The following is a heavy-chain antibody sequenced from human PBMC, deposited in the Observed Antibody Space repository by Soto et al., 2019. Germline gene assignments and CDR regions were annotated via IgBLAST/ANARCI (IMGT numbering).Heavy chain of an antibody. Sequence: QVQLVQSGAEVKKPGASVKVSCKASGYTFTSYGISWVRQAPGQGLEWMGWISAYNGNTKHTQKLQVRVTMTTDTSTSTCSIELRGMRSDDTAVYYCARDLAVGLVDYWGQGTLVTVSS. CDR2: ISAYNGNT. CDR3: ARDLAVGLVDY. D-gene: IGHD6-19*01. CDR1: GYTFTSYG. V-gene: IGHV1-18*01. J-gene: IGHJ4*02.